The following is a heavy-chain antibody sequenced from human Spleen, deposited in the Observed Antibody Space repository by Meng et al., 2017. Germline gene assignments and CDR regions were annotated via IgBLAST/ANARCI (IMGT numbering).Heavy chain of an antibody. Sequence: SETLSLTCAVSGYSISSGYYWGWIRQPPGKGLEWIGSIYHSGSTHYNPSLKSRVTISVDTSKNQFSLKLSSVAAADTAVYYCASYWGLNPDAFDMWGQGTMVTVSS. CDR1: GYSISSGYY. CDR2: IYHSGST. V-gene: IGHV4-38-2*01. J-gene: IGHJ3*02. D-gene: IGHD7-27*01. CDR3: ASYWGLNPDAFDM.